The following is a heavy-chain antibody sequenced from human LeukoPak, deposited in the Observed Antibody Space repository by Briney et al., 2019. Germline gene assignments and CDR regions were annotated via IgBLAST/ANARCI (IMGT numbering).Heavy chain of an antibody. J-gene: IGHJ4*02. D-gene: IGHD1-1*01. CDR1: GFTFSSYA. CDR2: IVGSSSTI. CDR3: ATDSPETAAFDY. V-gene: IGHV3-48*04. Sequence: GGSLRLSCAASGFTFSSYAMSWVRQAPGKGLEWVSYIVGSSSTIYYADSVKGRFTISRDNAKNSLYLQMDSLRAEDTAVYYCATDSPETAAFDYWGQGTLVTVSS.